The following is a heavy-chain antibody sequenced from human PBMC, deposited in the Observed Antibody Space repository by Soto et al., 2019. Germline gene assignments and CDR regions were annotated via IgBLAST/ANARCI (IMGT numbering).Heavy chain of an antibody. CDR2: INHSGST. V-gene: IGHV4-39*01. CDR3: ARLGGYVSVGYYYLWDS. J-gene: IGHJ4*02. D-gene: IGHD3-22*01. Sequence: QLQLQESGPGLVKPSETLSLTCRVSDGSMNSDSSYWGWIRQPPGKGLAWIGVINHSGSTYHNLSLKGRVTMSVDASRNQFSRKLTSMTAADTAVYYCARLGGYVSVGYYYLWDSWGQGTLVTVSS. CDR1: DGSMNSDSSY.